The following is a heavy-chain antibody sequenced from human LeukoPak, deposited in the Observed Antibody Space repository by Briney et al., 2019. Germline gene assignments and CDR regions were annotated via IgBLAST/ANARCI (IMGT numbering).Heavy chain of an antibody. D-gene: IGHD5-18*01. CDR3: GNRGGLHNWFDP. CDR1: GFTFSSYA. CDR2: ISGSGGST. V-gene: IGHV3-23*01. J-gene: IGHJ5*02. Sequence: PGGSLRLSCAASGFTFSSYAMSWVRQAPGKGLEWVSAISGSGGSTYYADSMKGRFTISRDNSKNTLYLQMNSLRAEDTAVYYCGNRGGLHNWFDPWGQGTLVTVSS.